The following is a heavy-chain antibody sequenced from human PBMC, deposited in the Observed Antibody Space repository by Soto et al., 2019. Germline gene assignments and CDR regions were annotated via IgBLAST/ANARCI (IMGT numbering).Heavy chain of an antibody. V-gene: IGHV4-39*01. D-gene: IGHD1-26*01. Sequence: ASETLSLTCTVSGGSISSSSYYWGWIRQPPGKGLEWIGSIYYSGSTYYNPSLKSRVTISVDTSKNQFSLKLSSVTAADTAVYYCARTAVEVGATCSDYWGQGTLVTVSS. CDR2: IYYSGST. CDR1: GGSISSSSYY. J-gene: IGHJ4*02. CDR3: ARTAVEVGATCSDY.